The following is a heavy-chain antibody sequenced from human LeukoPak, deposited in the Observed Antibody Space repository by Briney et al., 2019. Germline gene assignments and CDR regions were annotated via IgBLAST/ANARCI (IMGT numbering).Heavy chain of an antibody. V-gene: IGHV1-18*01. Sequence: ASVKVSCKASGYTFTSYGISWVRQAPGQGLEWMGWISAYNGNTNHAQKLQGRVTMTTDTSTSTAYMELRSLRSDDTAVYYCARAYSSSWGPLTIYYYNGMDVWGQGTTVTVSS. CDR1: GYTFTSYG. J-gene: IGHJ6*02. CDR3: ARAYSSSWGPLTIYYYNGMDV. D-gene: IGHD6-13*01. CDR2: ISAYNGNT.